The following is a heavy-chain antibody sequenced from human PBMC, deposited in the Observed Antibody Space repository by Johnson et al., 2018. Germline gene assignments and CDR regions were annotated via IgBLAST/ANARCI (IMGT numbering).Heavy chain of an antibody. CDR2: ISYDGSNK. V-gene: IGHV3-30*18. J-gene: IGHJ3*02. CDR3: AKKLYYDTTTDFDI. D-gene: IGHD3-22*01. CDR1: GFTFSSYG. Sequence: QVQLVESGGGVVQPGRSLRLSCAASGFTFSSYGMHWVRQAPGKGLEWVAVISYDGSNKYYADSVKGRFTISRDNYKNTLYLQMNSLRAEDTAVYYCAKKLYYDTTTDFDIWGQGTMVTVSS.